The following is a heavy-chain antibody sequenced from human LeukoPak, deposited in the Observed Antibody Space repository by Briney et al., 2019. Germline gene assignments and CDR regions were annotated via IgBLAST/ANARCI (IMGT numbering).Heavy chain of an antibody. J-gene: IGHJ4*02. V-gene: IGHV3-66*01. D-gene: IGHD3-22*01. CDR2: IYSGGST. CDR1: GFTVSSNY. Sequence: GGSLRLSCAASGFTVSSNYMSWVRQAPGKGLEWVSVIYSGGSTYYADSVKGRFTISRDDSKNTLYLQMNSLKTEDTAVYYCTTDPIYDSSGYYSLFDYWGQGTLVTVSS. CDR3: TTDPIYDSSGYYSLFDY.